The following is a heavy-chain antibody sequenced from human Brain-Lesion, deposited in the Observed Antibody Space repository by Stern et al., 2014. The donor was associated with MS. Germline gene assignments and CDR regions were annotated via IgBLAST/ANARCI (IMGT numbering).Heavy chain of an antibody. V-gene: IGHV4-39*01. CDR1: GGSITSSSYY. CDR2: VYYTGST. CDR3: VRPDIMGTIWN. J-gene: IGHJ4*02. D-gene: IGHD1-26*01. Sequence: QLVQSGPGLVKPSETLSLTCTVSGGSITSSSYYWGWIRQPPGRGLEYIGTVYYTGSTFYDPSLKSRVTISVDPSKNQAALKLPSVTAADTAVYYCVRPDIMGTIWNWGQGTLVTVSS.